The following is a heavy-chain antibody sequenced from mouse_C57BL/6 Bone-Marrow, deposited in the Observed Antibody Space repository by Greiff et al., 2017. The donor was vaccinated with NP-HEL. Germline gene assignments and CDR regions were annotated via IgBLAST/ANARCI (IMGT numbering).Heavy chain of an antibody. D-gene: IGHD1-1*01. CDR1: GYTFTSYW. CDR2: IDPSDSET. Sequence: QVQLQQSGAELVRPGSSVKLSCKASGYTFTSYWMHWVKQRPIQGLEWIGNIDPSDSETHYNQKFKDKATLTVDKSSSTAYMQLSSLTSEDSAVYYCARSTTVVATRYFEVGGTGTTVTVSS. V-gene: IGHV1-52*01. J-gene: IGHJ1*03. CDR3: ARSTTVVATRYFEV.